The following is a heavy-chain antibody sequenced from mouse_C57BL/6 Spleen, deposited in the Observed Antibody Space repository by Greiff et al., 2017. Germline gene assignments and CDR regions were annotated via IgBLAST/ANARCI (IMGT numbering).Heavy chain of an antibody. J-gene: IGHJ2*01. Sequence: QVQLKQPGAELVKPGASVKLSCKASGYTFTSYWMHWVKQRPGQGLEWIGMIHPNSGSTNYNEKFKSKATLTVDKSSSTAYMQLSSLTSEDSAVXYCAGLTYGSYYFDYWGQGTTLTVSS. CDR2: IHPNSGST. CDR3: AGLTYGSYYFDY. V-gene: IGHV1-64*01. CDR1: GYTFTSYW. D-gene: IGHD1-1*01.